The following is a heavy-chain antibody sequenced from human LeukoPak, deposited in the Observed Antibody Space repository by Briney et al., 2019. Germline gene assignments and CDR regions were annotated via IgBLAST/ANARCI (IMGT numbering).Heavy chain of an antibody. V-gene: IGHV4-39*07. CDR1: GVSISSSSYY. Sequence: PSETLSLTCTVSGVSISSSSYYWGWIRQPPGKGLEWIGSIYYSGSTYYNPSLKSRVTISVDTSKNQFSLKLSSVTAADTAVYYCARSTYYYDSSGYYGWDYFDYWGQGTLVTVSS. D-gene: IGHD3-22*01. CDR2: IYYSGST. CDR3: ARSTYYYDSSGYYGWDYFDY. J-gene: IGHJ4*02.